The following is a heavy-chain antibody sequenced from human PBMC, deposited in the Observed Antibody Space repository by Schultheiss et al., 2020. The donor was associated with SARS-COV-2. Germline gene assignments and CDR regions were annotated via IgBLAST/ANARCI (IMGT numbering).Heavy chain of an antibody. Sequence: GGSLRLSCAASGFTFSSYAMSWVRQAPGKGLEWVAVISYDGSNKYYADSVKGRFTISRDNSKNTLYLQMNSLRAEDTAVYYCVSDYGDYPDYWGQGTLVTVSS. CDR3: VSDYGDYPDY. V-gene: IGHV3-30*04. CDR1: GFTFSSYA. J-gene: IGHJ4*02. CDR2: ISYDGSNK. D-gene: IGHD4-17*01.